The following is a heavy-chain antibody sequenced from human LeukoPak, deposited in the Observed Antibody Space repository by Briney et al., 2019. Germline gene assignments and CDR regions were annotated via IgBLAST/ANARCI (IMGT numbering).Heavy chain of an antibody. CDR3: ARRYSSGGSCYSEYDYFDY. Sequence: RESGRALVKPTQTLTLTCTFSGFSLSTSGMCVSWIRQPPGKALEWLARIDWDDDKYYSTSLKTRLTISKDTCKNQVVLTMTNIDPVDTATYYCARRYSSGGSCYSEYDYFDYWGQGTLVTVSS. D-gene: IGHD2-15*01. J-gene: IGHJ4*02. CDR1: GFSLSTSGMC. V-gene: IGHV2-70*11. CDR2: IDWDDDK.